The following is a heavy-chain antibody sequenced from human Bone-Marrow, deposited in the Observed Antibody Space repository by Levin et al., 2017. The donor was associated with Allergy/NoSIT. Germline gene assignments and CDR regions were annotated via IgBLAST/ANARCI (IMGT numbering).Heavy chain of an antibody. V-gene: IGHV3-15*01. CDR1: EFTFGNAW. J-gene: IGHJ4*02. Sequence: GGSLRLSCVASEFTFGNAWMNWVRQAPGKGLQWVGRIKGKTDGGTTDYAAPVKGRFTISRDDSKKTLYLQMNSLKTEDTAIYYCTTRSHWGQGTLVTVCS. CDR3: TTRSH. CDR2: IKGKTDGGTT.